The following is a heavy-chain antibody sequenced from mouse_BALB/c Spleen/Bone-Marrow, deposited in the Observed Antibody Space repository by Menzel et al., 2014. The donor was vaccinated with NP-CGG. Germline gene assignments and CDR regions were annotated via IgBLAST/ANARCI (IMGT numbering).Heavy chain of an antibody. CDR3: TRTYDYDEGGFDY. V-gene: IGHV1-69*02. CDR2: IYPSDSYT. Sequence: QVQLKQSGAELVRPGASVKLSRKASGYTFTSYWINWVKQRPGQGLEWIGNIYPSDSYTNYNQKFKDKATLTVDKSSSTAYMQLSSPTSEDSAVYYCTRTYDYDEGGFDYWGQGTTLTVSS. D-gene: IGHD2-4*01. CDR1: GYTFTSYW. J-gene: IGHJ2*01.